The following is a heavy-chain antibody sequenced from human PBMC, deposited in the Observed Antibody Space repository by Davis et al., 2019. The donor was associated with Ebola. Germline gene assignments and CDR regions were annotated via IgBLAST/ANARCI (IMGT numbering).Heavy chain of an antibody. CDR2: ISYDGSNK. J-gene: IGHJ6*02. D-gene: IGHD6-13*01. CDR3: ARSPAAATDFYYYYGMDV. V-gene: IGHV3-30-3*01. Sequence: GESLKISCAASGFTFSSYAMHWVRQAPGQGLEWVAVISYDGSNKYYADSVKGRFTISRDNSKNTLYLQMNSLRAEDTAVYYCARSPAAATDFYYYYGMDVWGQGTTVTVSS. CDR1: GFTFSSYA.